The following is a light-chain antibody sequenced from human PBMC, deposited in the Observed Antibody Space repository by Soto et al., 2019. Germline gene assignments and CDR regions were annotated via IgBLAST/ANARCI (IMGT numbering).Light chain of an antibody. J-gene: IGLJ1*01. Sequence: QSALTQPPSASGSRGQSVTISCTGTSSDVGGYNFVSWYQQHPGKAPTVILYEVTKRPSGVPDRFSGYKSGNTASLTVSGLQTEDEAHYYCSSYAGSKNRYVFGTGTKLTVL. V-gene: IGLV2-8*01. CDR3: SSYAGSKNRYV. CDR2: EVT. CDR1: SSDVGGYNF.